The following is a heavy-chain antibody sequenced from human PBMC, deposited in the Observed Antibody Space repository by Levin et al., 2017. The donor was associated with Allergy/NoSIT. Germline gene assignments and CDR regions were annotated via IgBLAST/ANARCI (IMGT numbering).Heavy chain of an antibody. D-gene: IGHD2-2*01. Sequence: SVKVSCKASGGTFSSYAISWVRQAPGQGLEWMGGIIPIFGTANYAQKFQGRVTITADESTSTAYMELSSLRSEDTAVYYCARDRVPNLAVPTNDAFDIWGQGTMVTVSS. CDR3: ARDRVPNLAVPTNDAFDI. CDR1: GGTFSSYA. CDR2: IIPIFGTA. V-gene: IGHV1-69*13. J-gene: IGHJ3*02.